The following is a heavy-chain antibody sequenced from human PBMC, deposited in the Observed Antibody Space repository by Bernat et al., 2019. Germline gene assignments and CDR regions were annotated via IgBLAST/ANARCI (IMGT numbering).Heavy chain of an antibody. Sequence: EVQLVESGGGLVQPGGSLRLSCAASGFTFSSYSMNWVRQAPGQGLEWVSYFSSSSSTLYYADSVKGRFTISRDKAKTSLYLQMNSLRAEDTAVYYCARDFPTGYSGYDYYYYGMDVWGQGTTVTVSS. J-gene: IGHJ6*02. CDR1: GFTFSSYS. CDR3: ARDFPTGYSGYDYYYYGMDV. CDR2: FSSSSSTL. V-gene: IGHV3-48*01. D-gene: IGHD5-12*01.